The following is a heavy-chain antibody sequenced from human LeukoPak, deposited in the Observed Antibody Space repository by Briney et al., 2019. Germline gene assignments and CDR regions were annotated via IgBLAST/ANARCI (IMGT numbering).Heavy chain of an antibody. J-gene: IGHJ4*02. CDR2: IIPIFGTA. Sequence: ASVKVSCKASGGTFSSYAISWVRQAPGQGLEWMGGIIPIFGTANYAQKFQGRVTITADESTSTAYMELSSLRSEDTAVYYCARLVDDSSGTYWFYFDSWGQGTLVTVSS. CDR1: GGTFSSYA. V-gene: IGHV1-69*13. D-gene: IGHD3-22*01. CDR3: ARLVDDSSGTYWFYFDS.